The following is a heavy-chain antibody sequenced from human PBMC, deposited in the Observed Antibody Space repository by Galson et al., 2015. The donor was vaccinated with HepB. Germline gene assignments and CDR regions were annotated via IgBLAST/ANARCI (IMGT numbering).Heavy chain of an antibody. V-gene: IGHV3-48*03. CDR1: GFTFSSYE. D-gene: IGHD6-13*01. J-gene: IGHJ2*01. CDR2: ISSSGSTI. Sequence: SLRLSCAASGFTFSSYEMNWVRQAPGQGLEWVSYISSSGSTIYYADSVKGRFTISRDNAKNSLYLQMNSLRAEDTAVYYCARDPPDGSSWIHWYFDLWGRGTLVTVSS. CDR3: ARDPPDGSSWIHWYFDL.